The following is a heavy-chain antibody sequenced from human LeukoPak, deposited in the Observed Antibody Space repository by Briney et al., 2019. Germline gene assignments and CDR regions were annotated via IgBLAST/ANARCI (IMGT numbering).Heavy chain of an antibody. CDR3: ARDRGTVTQRRGRGLGVYYFDY. Sequence: GGSLRLSCAASGFTFSSYWMSWVRQAPGKGLEWVANIKQDGSEKYYVDSVKGRFTISRDNAKNSLYLQMNSLRAEDTAVYYCARDRGTVTQRRGRGLGVYYFDYWGQGTLVTVSS. D-gene: IGHD4-17*01. J-gene: IGHJ4*02. CDR2: IKQDGSEK. V-gene: IGHV3-7*01. CDR1: GFTFSSYW.